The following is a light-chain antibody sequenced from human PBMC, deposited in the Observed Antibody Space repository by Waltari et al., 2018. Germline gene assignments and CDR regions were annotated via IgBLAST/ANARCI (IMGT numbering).Light chain of an antibody. V-gene: IGKV3-15*01. CDR3: QQYSSWWT. J-gene: IGKJ1*01. Sequence: EIVMTQSPATLSVSPGERATLSCRASQSVGSNLAWYQQKPGKAPRLLIQDASTRAIGIPARFSGSGSGTEFTLTISSLPSEDFAAYYCQQYSSWWTFGQGTKVEIK. CDR1: QSVGSN. CDR2: DAS.